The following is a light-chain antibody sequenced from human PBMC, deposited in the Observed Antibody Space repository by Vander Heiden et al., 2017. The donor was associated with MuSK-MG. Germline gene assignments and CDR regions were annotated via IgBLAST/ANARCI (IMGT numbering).Light chain of an antibody. CDR1: SSDLGGHNY. CDR2: DGS. CDR3: TSYTSSSYYV. Sequence: QPALTQPASVSGSPGQSITLSCTGTSSDLGGHNYVSCYQQHPAKPLNLLIYDGSKRPAGVANRFSGSKSGNTASLTISGRQAEDEADYYCTSYTSSSYYVFGTGTKVTVL. V-gene: IGLV2-14*01. J-gene: IGLJ1*01.